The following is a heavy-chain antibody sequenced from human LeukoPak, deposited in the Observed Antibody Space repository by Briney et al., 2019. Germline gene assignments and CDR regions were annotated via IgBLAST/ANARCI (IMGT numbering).Heavy chain of an antibody. CDR1: GYTFTDYY. CDR2: ISPNSGGT. D-gene: IGHD2-21*02. V-gene: IGHV1-2*02. J-gene: IGHJ4*02. CDR3: ARDHQAYCGGDCYSPFDY. Sequence: ASVKVSCKASGYTFTDYYIHWVRQAPGQGLEYMGWISPNSGGTNYAQMFQGRVTMTSDTSINTAFMELRSLRSDDTAVFYCARDHQAYCGGDCYSPFDYWGQGTLVTVSS.